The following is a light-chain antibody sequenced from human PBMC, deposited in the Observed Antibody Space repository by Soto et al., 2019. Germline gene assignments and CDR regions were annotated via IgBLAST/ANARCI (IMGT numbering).Light chain of an antibody. CDR1: SSDVGAYNY. J-gene: IGLJ2*01. CDR2: DVN. V-gene: IGLV2-14*01. Sequence: QSVLTQTASVSGSPGQSITISCTGTSSDVGAYNYGSWYQQYPGKAPKLMIYDVNNRPSGVSNRFSGSKSGNTASLTISGLQAEDEADYYCSSCTTSNTLVFGGGTKLTVL. CDR3: SSCTTSNTLV.